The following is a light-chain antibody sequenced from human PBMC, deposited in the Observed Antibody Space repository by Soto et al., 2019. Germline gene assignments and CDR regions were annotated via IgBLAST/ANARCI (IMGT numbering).Light chain of an antibody. Sequence: VLTQSPVTLSVSPGERATLSCRASQSVSTNLAWYHNKPGQAPRFLLYGASTRATGSPARFSGSGSGTDLTLTISRLEPEDFAVYYCQQYNNWPRTFGQGTKVDIK. J-gene: IGKJ1*01. CDR2: GAS. CDR1: QSVSTN. CDR3: QQYNNWPRT. V-gene: IGKV3-15*01.